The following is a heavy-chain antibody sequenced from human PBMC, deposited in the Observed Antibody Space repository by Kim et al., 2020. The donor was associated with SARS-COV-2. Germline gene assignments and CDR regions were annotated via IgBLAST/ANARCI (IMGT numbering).Heavy chain of an antibody. J-gene: IGHJ4*02. CDR3: ARYIVAAHNFDF. CDR1: GGSVSGYY. V-gene: IGHV4-59*08. D-gene: IGHD5-12*01. CDR2: VYYTGST. Sequence: SETLSLTCTVSGGSVSGYYWSWIRQSPGKGLEWIGFVYYTGSTNYNPSLRSRVSMSVSTSKNKFSLRLSSVTAADTAVYYCARYIVAAHNFDFWGQGSLVTVSS.